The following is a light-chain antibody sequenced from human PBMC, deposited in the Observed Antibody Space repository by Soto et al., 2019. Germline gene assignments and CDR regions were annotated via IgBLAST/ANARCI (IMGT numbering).Light chain of an antibody. CDR3: QQYNKWPPYT. CDR2: GAS. V-gene: IGKV3-15*01. Sequence: EIVMTQSPANFYGSTGERATLSCRASQSVSSNLAWYQQKPGQGPRLLIYGASTRATSIPARFSGSGSGTEFTLTINSLQSEDFAVYYCQQYNKWPPYTFGQGTKLEIK. CDR1: QSVSSN. J-gene: IGKJ2*01.